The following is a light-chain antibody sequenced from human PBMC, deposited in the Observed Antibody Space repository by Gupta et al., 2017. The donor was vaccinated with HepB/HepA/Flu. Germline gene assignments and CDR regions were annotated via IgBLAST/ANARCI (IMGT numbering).Light chain of an antibody. CDR2: GNS. V-gene: IGLV1-40*01. J-gene: IGLJ3*02. CDR1: SSNIGAGYD. CDR3: QSYDSSLSGWV. Sequence: QSVLTQPPSVSGAPGQRVSISCTGRSSNIGAGYDVHWYQQLPATAPKLLIYGNSTRPSGVPDRFSGSKSGTSASLAITGLQAEDEADYYCQSYDSSLSGWVFGGGTKLTVL.